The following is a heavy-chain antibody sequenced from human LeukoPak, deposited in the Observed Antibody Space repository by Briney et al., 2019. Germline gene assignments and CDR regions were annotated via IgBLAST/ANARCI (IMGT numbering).Heavy chain of an antibody. CDR3: ARDLLGMDV. CDR1: GFTFSSYA. Sequence: GGSLRLSCAASGFTFSSYAMHWVRQAPGKGLEWVAVISYDGSNKYYADSVKGRFTISRDNSKNTLYLQMNSLRAEDTAVYYCARDLLGMDVWGQGTLVTVSS. CDR2: ISYDGSNK. D-gene: IGHD2/OR15-2a*01. V-gene: IGHV3-30-3*01. J-gene: IGHJ6*02.